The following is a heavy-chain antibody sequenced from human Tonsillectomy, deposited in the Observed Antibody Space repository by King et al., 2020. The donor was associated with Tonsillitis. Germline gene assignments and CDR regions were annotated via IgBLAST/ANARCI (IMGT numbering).Heavy chain of an antibody. CDR1: GFTFSTYG. CDR2: IRYDGSDK. V-gene: IGHV3-30*02. D-gene: IGHD5-24*01. J-gene: IGHJ4*02. Sequence: VQLVESGGGVVQPGGSLTLSCEASGFTFSTYGIHWVRQAPGKGLEWVTFIRYDGSDKYYADSVKGRFTISKDNSKNTVYLQMNSLRVEDTAVYYCGKARLVEMATGIDFWGQGTVVTVSS. CDR3: GKARLVEMATGIDF.